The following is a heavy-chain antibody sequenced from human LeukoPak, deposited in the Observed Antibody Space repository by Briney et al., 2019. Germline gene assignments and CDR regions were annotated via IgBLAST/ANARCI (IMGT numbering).Heavy chain of an antibody. V-gene: IGHV3-21*01. J-gene: IGHJ4*02. D-gene: IGHD6-19*01. CDR1: GFTFSSYE. Sequence: PGGSLRLSCAASGFTFSSYEMNWVRQAPGKGLEWVSSISSSSYIYYADSVKGRFTISRDNAKNSLYLQMNSLRAEDTAVYYCARDRHSSGWFDYWGQGTLVTVSS. CDR3: ARDRHSSGWFDY. CDR2: ISSSSYI.